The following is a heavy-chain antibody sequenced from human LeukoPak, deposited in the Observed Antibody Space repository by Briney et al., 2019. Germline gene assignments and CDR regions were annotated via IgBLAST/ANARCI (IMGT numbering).Heavy chain of an antibody. CDR1: GYSLSSVYY. D-gene: IGHD6-13*01. CDR2: IYHSGRT. V-gene: IGHV4-38-2*02. CDR3: ARGIAAAFDY. Sequence: PSETLSLTCTVSGYSLSSVYYWGWIRQPPGKGLEGIGSIYHSGRTYYNPSLKSRVTISVDTSKNHFSLYMISVTAAATALYYCARGIAAAFDYWGQGTLVTVSS. J-gene: IGHJ4*02.